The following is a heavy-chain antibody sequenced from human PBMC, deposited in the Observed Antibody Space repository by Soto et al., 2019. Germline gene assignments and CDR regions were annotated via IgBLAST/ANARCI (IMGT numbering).Heavy chain of an antibody. CDR1: GGSISSYY. D-gene: IGHD6-19*01. V-gene: IGHV4-59*01. CDR3: ARGPIGSGWYRTPTHYFDY. J-gene: IGHJ4*02. Sequence: SETLSLTCTVSGGSISSYYWSWIRQPPGKGLEWIGYIYYSGSTNYNPSLKSRVTISVDTSKNQFSLKLSSVTAADTAVYYCARGPIGSGWYRTPTHYFDYWGQGTLVTVS. CDR2: IYYSGST.